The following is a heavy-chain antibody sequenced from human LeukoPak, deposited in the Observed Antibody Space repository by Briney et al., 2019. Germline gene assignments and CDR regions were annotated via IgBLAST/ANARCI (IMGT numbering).Heavy chain of an antibody. V-gene: IGHV4-4*07. J-gene: IGHJ5*02. CDR3: ARDAGGTWFDP. CDR1: GDSIDIYY. Sequence: SETLSLTCSVSGDSIDIYYWSWIRQSAGRGLEWIGRIYTTGSTNYNPSLKSRVAMSVDTSKKQFSLKLTSVTAADTAVYYCARDAGGTWFDPWGQGTLVTVSS. CDR2: IYTTGST.